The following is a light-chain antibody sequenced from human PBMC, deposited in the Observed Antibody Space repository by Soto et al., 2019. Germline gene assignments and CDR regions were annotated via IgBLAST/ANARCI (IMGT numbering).Light chain of an antibody. CDR2: GAS. Sequence: EIVMTQSPATLSLSPGERATLSCRASQSISNDLAWYQQKPGQAPRLLISGASTRATAIPARFGGSGSGTEFTLTISSLQSEDSAVYYCQQHNQWPITFGQGTRLEIK. CDR3: QQHNQWPIT. J-gene: IGKJ5*01. V-gene: IGKV3D-15*01. CDR1: QSISND.